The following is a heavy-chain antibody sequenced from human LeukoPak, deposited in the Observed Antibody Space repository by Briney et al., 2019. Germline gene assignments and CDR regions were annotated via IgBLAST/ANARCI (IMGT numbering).Heavy chain of an antibody. CDR2: VSASGTT. D-gene: IGHD4-11*01. CDR1: GGSFSSGLYY. Sequence: SETLSLTCTVSGGSFSSGLYYWTWIRQPAGKGLEWVVRVSASGTTDYNPSLKSRVIISVDTSKNQFSLRLSSVTAADTAVYYCARLQYFDMDVWGKGTTVTVSS. V-gene: IGHV4-61*02. J-gene: IGHJ6*03. CDR3: ARLQYFDMDV.